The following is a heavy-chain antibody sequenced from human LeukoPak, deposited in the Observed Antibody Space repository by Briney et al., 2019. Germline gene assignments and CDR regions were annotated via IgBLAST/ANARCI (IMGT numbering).Heavy chain of an antibody. CDR3: ARDIYYYDSSGYYFPGGSDY. CDR1: GFTFSDYY. V-gene: IGHV3-11*04. Sequence: PGGSLRLSCAASGFTFSDYYMSWIRQAPAKGLEWVSYISSGGSTIYYADSVKGRFTISRDNAKNSLYLQMNSLRAEDTAVYYCARDIYYYDSSGYYFPGGSDYWGQGTLVTVSS. J-gene: IGHJ4*02. CDR2: ISSGGSTI. D-gene: IGHD3-22*01.